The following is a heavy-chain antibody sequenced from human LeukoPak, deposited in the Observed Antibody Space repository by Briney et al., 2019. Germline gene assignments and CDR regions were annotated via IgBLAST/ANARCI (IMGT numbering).Heavy chain of an antibody. D-gene: IGHD3-22*01. CDR2: IIPIFGTA. CDR3: ASLGSNYYDSIF. J-gene: IGHJ4*02. Sequence: SVKVSCKASGGTFSSYAISWVRQAPGQGLEWMGGIIPIFGTANYAQKFQGRVTITADESTSTAYMELSSLRSEDTAVYYCASLGSNYYDSIFRGQGALVTVSS. V-gene: IGHV1-69*13. CDR1: GGTFSSYA.